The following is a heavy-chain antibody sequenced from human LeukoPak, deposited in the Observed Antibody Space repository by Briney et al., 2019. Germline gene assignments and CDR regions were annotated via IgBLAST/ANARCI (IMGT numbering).Heavy chain of an antibody. Sequence: PGGSLRLSCAASGFTFSSYGMHWVRQAPGKGLEWVAVISCDGSNKYYADSVKGRFTISRDNSKNTLYLQMNSLRAEDTAVYYCAKDGYYYDSSGYYYDDAFDIWGQGTMVTVSS. V-gene: IGHV3-30*18. CDR3: AKDGYYYDSSGYYYDDAFDI. D-gene: IGHD3-22*01. CDR2: ISCDGSNK. J-gene: IGHJ3*02. CDR1: GFTFSSYG.